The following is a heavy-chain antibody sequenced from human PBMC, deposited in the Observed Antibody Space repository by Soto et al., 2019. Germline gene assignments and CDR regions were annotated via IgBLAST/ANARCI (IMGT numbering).Heavy chain of an antibody. D-gene: IGHD2-2*01. CDR2: IYPADSDT. V-gene: IGHV5-51*01. CDR1: GYSFPSEW. J-gene: IGHJ6*02. CDR3: ARILHSTTSYYDYNFGMDV. Sequence: PRESLKISCKSSGYSFPSEWIGWVRPMPGKGLEWMGSIYPADSDTRYSPAFQGQVTISADKSIRTAYLQWNSLKASDTAMYYCARILHSTTSYYDYNFGMDVWGQGTTVTVSS.